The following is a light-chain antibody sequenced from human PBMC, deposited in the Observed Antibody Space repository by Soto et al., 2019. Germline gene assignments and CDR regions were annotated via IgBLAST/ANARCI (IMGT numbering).Light chain of an antibody. CDR1: QSVSSN. Sequence: EIVMTQSPSTLSVSPGERATLSCRASQSVSSNLAWYQHKPGQAPRLLIYGASTRATGIPAMFSASGSGTEFSLTISSLQSEDFAVYYCQQYNNWPPKQYTFGQGTNLEIK. CDR3: QQYNNWPPKQYT. V-gene: IGKV3-15*01. CDR2: GAS. J-gene: IGKJ2*01.